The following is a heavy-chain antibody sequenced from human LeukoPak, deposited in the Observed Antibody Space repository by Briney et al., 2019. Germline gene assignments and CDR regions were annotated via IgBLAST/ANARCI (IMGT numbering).Heavy chain of an antibody. D-gene: IGHD2-2*01. J-gene: IGHJ4*02. V-gene: IGHV3-21*04. CDR2: IGSSTNYI. Sequence: GGSLRLSCAASGFTFSTYSMNWVRQAPGKGLEWVSSIGSSTNYIYYADSVKGRFTISRDTSNNTLILQMHSLGVDDTAVYYCARSTSYHFDSWGQGTLVTVSS. CDR3: ARSTSYHFDS. CDR1: GFTFSTYS.